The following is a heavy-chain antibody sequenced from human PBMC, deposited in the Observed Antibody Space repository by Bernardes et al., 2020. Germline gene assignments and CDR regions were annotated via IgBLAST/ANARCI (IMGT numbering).Heavy chain of an antibody. CDR1: GYTFTGYY. J-gene: IGHJ5*02. D-gene: IGHD2-15*01. CDR2: INPNSGGT. Sequence: ASVKVSCKASGYTFTGYYMHWVRQAPGQGLEWMGRINPNSGGTNYAQKFQGRVTMTRDTSISTAYMELSRLRSDDTAVYYCARTYCSGGSCYLAWFDPWGQGNLVTVSS. V-gene: IGHV1-2*06. CDR3: ARTYCSGGSCYLAWFDP.